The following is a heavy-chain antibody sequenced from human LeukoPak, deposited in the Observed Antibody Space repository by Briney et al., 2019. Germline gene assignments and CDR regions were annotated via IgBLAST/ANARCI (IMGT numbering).Heavy chain of an antibody. Sequence: ASVKVSCKASGYSFTSHYMHWVRQAPGQGLEWMGLINPRGTSTIYAEKFQGRIIMTRDMSTTIDYMELSSLKSDDTAVYYCARDNSIHERGWWFDPWGQGTLVTVSS. CDR1: GYSFTSHY. J-gene: IGHJ5*02. V-gene: IGHV1-46*01. CDR2: INPRGTST. CDR3: ARDNSIHERGWWFDP. D-gene: IGHD4-23*01.